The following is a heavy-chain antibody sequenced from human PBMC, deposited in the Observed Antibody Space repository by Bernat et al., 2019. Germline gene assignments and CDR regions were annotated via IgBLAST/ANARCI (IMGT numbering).Heavy chain of an antibody. CDR3: AKVSESYDILTGYRDNWFDP. D-gene: IGHD3-9*01. CDR2: LSYDGSNK. J-gene: IGHJ5*02. Sequence: QVQLVESGGGVVQPGRSLRLSCAASGFTFSSYGMHWVRQAPGKGLEWVAVLSYDGSNKYYADSVKGRFTISRDNSKNTLYLQMNSLRAEDTAVYYCAKVSESYDILTGYRDNWFDPWGQGTLVTVSS. CDR1: GFTFSSYG. V-gene: IGHV3-30*18.